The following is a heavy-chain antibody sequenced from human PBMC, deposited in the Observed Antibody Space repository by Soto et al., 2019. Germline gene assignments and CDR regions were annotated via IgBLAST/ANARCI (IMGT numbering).Heavy chain of an antibody. CDR1: GGTFSSYA. CDR2: IIPIFGTA. V-gene: IGHV1-69*06. Sequence: ASVKVSCKASGGTFSSYAISWVRQAPGQGLEWMGGIIPIFGTANYAQKFQGRVTITADKSPSTAYMELSSLRSEDTAVYYCASYGTTNGVDYWGQGTLVTVSS. CDR3: ASYGTTNGVDY. J-gene: IGHJ4*02. D-gene: IGHD4-17*01.